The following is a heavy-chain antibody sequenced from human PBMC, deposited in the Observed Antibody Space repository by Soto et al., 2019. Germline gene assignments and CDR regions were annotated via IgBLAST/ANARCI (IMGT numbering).Heavy chain of an antibody. CDR3: ARERGADYSNYPSYFDY. J-gene: IGHJ4*02. D-gene: IGHD4-4*01. V-gene: IGHV1-69*12. Sequence: QVQLVQSGAEVKKPGSSVKVSCKASGGTFSSYAISWVRQAPGQGLEWMGGIIPISGTADYAPKFQGRGTITADESTITAYMELSSLRSEDTAVYYCARERGADYSNYPSYFDYWGQGNLVTVSS. CDR2: IIPISGTA. CDR1: GGTFSSYA.